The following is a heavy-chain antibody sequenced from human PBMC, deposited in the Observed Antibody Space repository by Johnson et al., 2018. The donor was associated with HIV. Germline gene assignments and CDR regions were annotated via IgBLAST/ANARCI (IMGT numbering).Heavy chain of an antibody. J-gene: IGHJ3*02. CDR1: GFAVSSRS. D-gene: IGHD3-16*01. V-gene: IGHV3-30*18. CDR3: AKDRLFGFRNDAFDI. CDR2: ISYDGSNK. Sequence: QVQLVESGGRLIQPGESLRLSCAASGFAVSSRSMSWVRQAPGKGLEWVAVISYDGSNKYYADSVKGRFTISRDNSKNTLYLQMNSLRAEDTAVYYCAKDRLFGFRNDAFDIWGQGTMVTVSS.